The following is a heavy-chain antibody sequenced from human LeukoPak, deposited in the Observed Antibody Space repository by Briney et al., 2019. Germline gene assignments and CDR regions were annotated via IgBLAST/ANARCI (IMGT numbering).Heavy chain of an antibody. V-gene: IGHV4-59*01. CDR3: ARVGDSPKSFDY. Sequence: SETLSLTCAVYGGSFSGYYWSWIRQPPGKGLEWIGYIYYSGSTNYNPSLKSRVTISVDTSKNQFSLKLSSVTAADTAVYYCARVGDSPKSFDYWGQGTLVTVSS. J-gene: IGHJ4*02. D-gene: IGHD2-21*01. CDR2: IYYSGST. CDR1: GGSFSGYY.